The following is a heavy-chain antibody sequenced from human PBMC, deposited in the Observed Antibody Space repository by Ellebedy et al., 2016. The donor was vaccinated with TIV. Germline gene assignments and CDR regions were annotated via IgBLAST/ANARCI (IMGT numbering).Heavy chain of an antibody. V-gene: IGHV4-61*01. J-gene: IGHJ6*02. CDR2: IYKSGTT. Sequence: SETLSLTCSVSGDSVSSGSHFWNWIRQPPGKGLEWIGYIYKSGTTNYNPSLKSRVTMSVDMSKNQFSLSVTSVTAADTAVYYCAREGYDILTGYNSGMDVWGQGTTVTVSS. CDR1: GDSVSSGSHF. CDR3: AREGYDILTGYNSGMDV. D-gene: IGHD3-9*01.